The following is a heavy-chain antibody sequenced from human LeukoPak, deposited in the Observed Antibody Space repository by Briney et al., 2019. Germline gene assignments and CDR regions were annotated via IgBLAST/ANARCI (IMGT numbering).Heavy chain of an antibody. D-gene: IGHD2-21*01. CDR2: ISSSSSTI. Sequence: GGSLRLSCAASGFTLSDYSMNWVRQAPGKGLEWVSHISSSSSTIYYADSVKGRFTISRDNAKNSLYLEMNSLRDEDTAVYYCARDAKFAFDYWGQGTLVTVSS. CDR3: ARDAKFAFDY. CDR1: GFTLSDYS. J-gene: IGHJ4*02. V-gene: IGHV3-48*02.